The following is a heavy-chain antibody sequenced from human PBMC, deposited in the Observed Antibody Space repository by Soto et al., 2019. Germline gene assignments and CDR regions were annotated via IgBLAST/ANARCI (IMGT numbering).Heavy chain of an antibody. CDR3: ARDLGSSWYPEYFQY. V-gene: IGHV3-21*01. Sequence: LRLSCAASGFTFSSNSMNWVRQAPGKGLEWVSSISSTSSYIYYADSVKGRFTISRDNAKNSLYLQMNSLRAEDTAVYYCARDLGSSWYPEYFQYWGQGTLVTVSS. D-gene: IGHD6-13*01. CDR1: GFTFSSNS. J-gene: IGHJ1*01. CDR2: ISSTSSYI.